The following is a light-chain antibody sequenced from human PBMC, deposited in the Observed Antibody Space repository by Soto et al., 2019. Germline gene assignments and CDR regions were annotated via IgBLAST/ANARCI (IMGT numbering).Light chain of an antibody. CDR2: GTS. CDR1: QSVSSKY. CDR3: QQYNGYPWT. Sequence: EIVLTQSPGTLSLSPGERATLSCRASQSVSSKYLAWYQQKPGQAPRVLIYGTSIRASGVPERFSGGGSGTDFTLTITRLEPEDFAVYYCQQYNGYPWTFGQGTKVEIK. J-gene: IGKJ1*01. V-gene: IGKV3-20*01.